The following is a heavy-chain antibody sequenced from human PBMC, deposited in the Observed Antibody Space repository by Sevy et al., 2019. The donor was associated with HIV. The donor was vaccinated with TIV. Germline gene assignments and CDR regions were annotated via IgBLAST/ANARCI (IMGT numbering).Heavy chain of an antibody. D-gene: IGHD1-26*01. J-gene: IGHJ4*02. CDR3: AREEAYSRSYYFDY. V-gene: IGHV3-30-3*01. CDR2: ISYDGSNT. CDR1: GFTFSSYA. Sequence: GGSLRLSCAASGFTFSSYAMHWVRQAPGKGLEWVAVISYDGSNTYHADSVKGRFTISRDNSKNTLYLQMNSLRAEDTAVHYCAREEAYSRSYYFDYWGQGTLVTVSS.